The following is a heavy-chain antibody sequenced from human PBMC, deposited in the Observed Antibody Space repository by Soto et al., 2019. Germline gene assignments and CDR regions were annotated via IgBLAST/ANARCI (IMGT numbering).Heavy chain of an antibody. CDR3: ASSNIAAAGFYYYGMDV. J-gene: IGHJ6*02. Sequence: SETVALTFTVSGGSISSDYWSWVRQPSGKELEWIGYIYYSGSTNYNPSLKSRVTISVDTSKNQFSLKLSSVTAADTAVYYCASSNIAAAGFYYYGMDVWGRGTTVTVSS. CDR1: GGSISSDY. CDR2: IYYSGST. V-gene: IGHV4-59*01. D-gene: IGHD6-13*01.